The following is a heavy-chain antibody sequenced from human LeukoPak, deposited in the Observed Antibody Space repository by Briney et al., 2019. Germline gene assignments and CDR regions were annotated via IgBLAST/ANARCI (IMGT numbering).Heavy chain of an antibody. D-gene: IGHD6-6*01. CDR2: INPNSGGT. J-gene: IGHJ4*02. V-gene: IGHV1-2*02. CDR1: GYTFTGYY. Sequence: ASVKVSCKASGYTFTGYYMHWVRQAPGQGLEWMGWINPNSGGTNYAQKFQGRVTMTRDTSISTAYMELSRLRSDDTAVYYCARDPEYSSSSDSDYWGQGTLVTVSS. CDR3: ARDPEYSSSSDSDY.